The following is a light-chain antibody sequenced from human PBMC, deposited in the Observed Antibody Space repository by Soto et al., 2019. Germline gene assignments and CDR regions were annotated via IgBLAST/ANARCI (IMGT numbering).Light chain of an antibody. V-gene: IGKV3-20*01. Sequence: EIVLTQSPGTLSVSSGESATLSCRASQSVTSNYVAWYQQKPGLPPRFLIFGASNRATGIPDRFSGGVSGTDFTLTISRLEPEDFALYICQQYGSSPYTFGLGTKLE. CDR1: QSVTSNY. J-gene: IGKJ2*01. CDR2: GAS. CDR3: QQYGSSPYT.